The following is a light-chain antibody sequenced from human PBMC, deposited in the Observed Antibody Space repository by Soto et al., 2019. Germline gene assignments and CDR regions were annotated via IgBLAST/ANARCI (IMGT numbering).Light chain of an antibody. CDR2: QDT. J-gene: IGLJ2*01. V-gene: IGLV3-1*01. Sequence: SYELTQPPSVSVSPGQTASITCSGNKLGDKYVCWYQQKPGQSPVLVIYQDTKRPSGIPERFSGSNSGNTATLTISGTQAMDEGDYYCQAWASNTVVFGGGTKLTVL. CDR1: KLGDKY. CDR3: QAWASNTVV.